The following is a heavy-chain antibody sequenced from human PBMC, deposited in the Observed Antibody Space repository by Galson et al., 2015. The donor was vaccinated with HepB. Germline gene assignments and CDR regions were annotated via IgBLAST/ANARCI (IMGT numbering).Heavy chain of an antibody. CDR1: GFTFSSYS. J-gene: IGHJ6*02. CDR2: ISSSSSTI. V-gene: IGHV3-48*02. Sequence: SLRLSCAASGFTFSSYSMNWVRQAPGKGLEWVSYISSSSSTIYYADSVKGRFTISRDNAKNSLYLQMNSLRDEDTAVYYCARDGLASSGHYYYYYGMDVWGQGTTVTVSS. CDR3: ARDGLASSGHYYYYYGMDV. D-gene: IGHD3-22*01.